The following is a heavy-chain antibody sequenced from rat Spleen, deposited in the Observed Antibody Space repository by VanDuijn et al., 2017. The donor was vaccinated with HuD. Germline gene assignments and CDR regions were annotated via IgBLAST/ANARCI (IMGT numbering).Heavy chain of an antibody. D-gene: IGHD1-4*01. CDR2: ISPDGGST. J-gene: IGHJ2*01. CDR1: GFTFSSYW. CDR3: AKDGSYYFDY. V-gene: IGHV5-58*01. Sequence: EVQLVESGGGLVQPGRSLKLSCAASGFTFSSYWMFWIRQAPGEGLEWLSSISPDGGSTYYPDSVKGRFTISRDNAENIVYLQMNSLRSEDTATYYCAKDGSYYFDYWGQGVMVTVSS.